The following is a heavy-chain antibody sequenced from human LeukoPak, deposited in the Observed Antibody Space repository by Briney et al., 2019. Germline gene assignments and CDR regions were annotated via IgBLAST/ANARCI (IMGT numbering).Heavy chain of an antibody. CDR3: ATSSSRPKGYYDSSGSYHY. J-gene: IGHJ4*02. CDR2: IYTSGST. V-gene: IGHV4-4*07. D-gene: IGHD3-22*01. CDR1: GGSISSYY. Sequence: SETLSLTCTVSGGSISSYYWSWIRQPAGKGLEWIGRIYTSGSTNYNPSLKSRVTMSVDTSKNQFSLKLSSVTAADTAVYYCATSSSRPKGYYDSSGSYHYWGQGTLVTVSS.